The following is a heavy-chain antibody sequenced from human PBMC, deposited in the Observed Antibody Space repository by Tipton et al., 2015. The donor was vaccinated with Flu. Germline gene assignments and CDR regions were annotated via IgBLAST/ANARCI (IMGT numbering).Heavy chain of an antibody. CDR1: GFIFSDYY. CDR2: ISSSASSI. CDR3: ARDHPPSITVLGEITDYFGMDV. J-gene: IGHJ6*02. Sequence: SLRLSCAASGFIFSDYYMSWIRLAPGKGLEWVSHISSSASSINYADSVKGRFTISRDNAKNSLYLQMNSLRAEDTAAYYCARDHPPSITVLGEITDYFGMDVWGQGTTVTVSS. D-gene: IGHD3-3*01. V-gene: IGHV3-11*01.